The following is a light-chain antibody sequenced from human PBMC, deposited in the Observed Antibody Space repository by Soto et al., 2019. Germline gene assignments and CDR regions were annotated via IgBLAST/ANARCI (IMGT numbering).Light chain of an antibody. Sequence: QSALTQPRSVSGAPGQRVTISCTGSSSNIGAGYDVHWYQQLPGTSPELLIYDTTNRPSGVSDRFSVSKSGTSASLAITGLQAEDAADYYCQSYDSSLSAWVFGGGTQLTVL. CDR2: DTT. J-gene: IGLJ3*02. V-gene: IGLV1-40*01. CDR1: SSNIGAGYD. CDR3: QSYDSSLSAWV.